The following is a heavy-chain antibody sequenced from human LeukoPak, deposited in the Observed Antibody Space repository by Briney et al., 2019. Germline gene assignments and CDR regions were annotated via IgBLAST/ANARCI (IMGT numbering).Heavy chain of an antibody. V-gene: IGHV4-39*01. D-gene: IGHD3-10*01. CDR2: INYSGNT. CDR1: GGSFSSTKDY. J-gene: IGHJ4*02. CDR3: VRHPSTYGISPDFVDF. Sequence: PSETLSLTCTVSGGSFSSTKDYWGWVRQPPGKGLEWIATINYSGNTYYNPSVLSRVTVSVDPSKNQFSLNLTSMSATDTSVYYCVRHPSTYGISPDFVDFWGQGILVIVSS.